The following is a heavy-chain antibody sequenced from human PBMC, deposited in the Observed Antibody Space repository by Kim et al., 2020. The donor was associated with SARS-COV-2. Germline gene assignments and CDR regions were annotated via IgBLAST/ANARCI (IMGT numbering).Heavy chain of an antibody. Sequence: SETLSLTCTVSGGSISSSSQFWGWIRQPPGKGLEWIGSISYTGSTYYKPSLKSRVTISADTSKNQFSLKLSSVTAADTAVYYCARRNWVRGVMNAFDIWGQGTMVTVSS. V-gene: IGHV4-39*01. J-gene: IGHJ3*02. D-gene: IGHD3-10*01. CDR2: ISYTGST. CDR3: ARRNWVRGVMNAFDI. CDR1: GGSISSSSQF.